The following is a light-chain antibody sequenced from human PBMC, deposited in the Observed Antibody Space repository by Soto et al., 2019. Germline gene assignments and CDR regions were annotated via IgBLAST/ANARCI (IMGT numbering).Light chain of an antibody. V-gene: IGLV2-14*01. Sequence: QSALAQPASVSGSPGQSITISCTGTSSDVGGYNYVSWYQQHPGKAPKLMIYEVSSRPSGVSNRFSGSKSGNTASLTISGLQAEDEADYCCSSYTSSSLYVFGTGTKVTVL. CDR1: SSDVGGYNY. J-gene: IGLJ1*01. CDR2: EVS. CDR3: SSYTSSSLYV.